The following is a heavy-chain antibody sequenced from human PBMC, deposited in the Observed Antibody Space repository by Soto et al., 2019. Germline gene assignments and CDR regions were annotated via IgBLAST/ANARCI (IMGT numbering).Heavy chain of an antibody. CDR3: ASRQRGGWDFDY. CDR2: IYYSGST. V-gene: IGHV4-39*01. D-gene: IGHD6-19*01. J-gene: IGHJ4*02. Sequence: SETLSLTCTVSGGSISSSSYYWGWIRQPPGKGLEWIGNIYYSGSTFYNPSLKSRVTISVDTSKSQFSLKLNSVTAADTAVYYCASRQRGGWDFDYWGRGTLVTVS. CDR1: GGSISSSSYY.